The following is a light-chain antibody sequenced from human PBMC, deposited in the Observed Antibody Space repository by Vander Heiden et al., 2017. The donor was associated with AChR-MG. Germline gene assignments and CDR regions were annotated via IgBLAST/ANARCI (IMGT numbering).Light chain of an antibody. CDR1: QSVSSSY. Sequence: EIVLTQSPGTLSLSPGERATLSCRASQSVSSSYLAWYQQKPGQAPRLLIYGASSRATGIPSRLEPEDFAVYYCQQYGSSPPVFTFGPGTKVDIK. V-gene: IGKV3-20*01. J-gene: IGKJ3*01. CDR2: GAS. CDR3: QQYGSSPPVFT.